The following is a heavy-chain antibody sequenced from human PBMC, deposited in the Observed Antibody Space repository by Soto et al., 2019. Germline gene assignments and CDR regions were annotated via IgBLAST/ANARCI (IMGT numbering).Heavy chain of an antibody. Sequence: QVQLVQSGAEVKKPGSSVKVSCKASGGTFSSYTISWVRQAPGQGLEWMGRIIPILGIANYAQKFQGRVTMPADKSTSTAYMELSSLRSEDTAVYYCAREHIVVVTATNWFDPWGQGTLVTVSS. J-gene: IGHJ5*02. D-gene: IGHD2-21*02. CDR2: IIPILGIA. V-gene: IGHV1-69*08. CDR1: GGTFSSYT. CDR3: AREHIVVVTATNWFDP.